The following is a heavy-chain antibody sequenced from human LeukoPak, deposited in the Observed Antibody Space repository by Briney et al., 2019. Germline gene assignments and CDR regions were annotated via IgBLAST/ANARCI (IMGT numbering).Heavy chain of an antibody. V-gene: IGHV1-8*03. CDR2: MNPNSGNT. J-gene: IGHJ3*02. CDR1: GYTFTSYD. D-gene: IGHD3-3*01. CDR3: ARGTAHTIFGEVMDRNAFDI. Sequence: ASVKVSCKASGYTFTSYDINWVRQATGQGLEWMGWMNPNSGNTGYAQKFQGRVTITRKTSISTAYMELSSLRSEDTAVYYCARGTAHTIFGEVMDRNAFDIWGQGTMVTVSS.